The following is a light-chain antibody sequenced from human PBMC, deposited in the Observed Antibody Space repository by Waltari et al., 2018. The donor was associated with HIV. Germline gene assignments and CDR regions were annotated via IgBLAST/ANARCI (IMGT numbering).Light chain of an antibody. J-gene: IGLJ3*02. CDR3: GTWDSSLSDWV. CDR1: SSNLGNNY. V-gene: IGLV1-51*01. Sequence: SVLTQPPSVSAAPGQKVTIPCSGSSSNLGNNYVSWYQQVPGTAPKLLIYNNNKRPSGIPDRFSGSKSGTSATLGITGLQTGDEADYYCGTWDSSLSDWVFGGGTKLTVL. CDR2: NNN.